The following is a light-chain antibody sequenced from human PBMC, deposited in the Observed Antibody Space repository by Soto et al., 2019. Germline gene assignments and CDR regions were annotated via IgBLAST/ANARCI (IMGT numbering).Light chain of an antibody. CDR1: QDISGN. J-gene: IGKJ4*01. Sequence: DIQLTQSPSFLSASVGDRVTITCRASQDISGNLAWYQQKPGKAPKVLISAASSLQSGVPSRFSGSGSGTEFTLTISCLQPEDFATYYCQQLNDYPLTFGGGTKVEIK. V-gene: IGKV1-9*01. CDR3: QQLNDYPLT. CDR2: AAS.